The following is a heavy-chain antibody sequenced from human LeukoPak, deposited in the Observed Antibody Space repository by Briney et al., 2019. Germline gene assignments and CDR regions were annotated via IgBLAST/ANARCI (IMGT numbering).Heavy chain of an antibody. CDR1: GFTFSRYW. Sequence: GGSLRLSCAASGFTFSRYWMSWVRLAPGKGLEWVANIKQDGSEKYYLDSVKGRFTISRDNAKNSLYLQMNSLRAEDTAVYYCARDRPFDLLSNDYWGQGTLVTVFS. D-gene: IGHD3-10*01. V-gene: IGHV3-7*01. J-gene: IGHJ4*02. CDR2: IKQDGSEK. CDR3: ARDRPFDLLSNDY.